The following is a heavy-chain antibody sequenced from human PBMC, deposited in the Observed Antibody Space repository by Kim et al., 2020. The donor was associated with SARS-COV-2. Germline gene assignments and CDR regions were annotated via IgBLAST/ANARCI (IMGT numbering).Heavy chain of an antibody. Sequence: VKGRFTISRDNSKNTLYLQMNSRRAEDTAVYYCAKAPDIVVVPAASGGMDVWGQGTTVTVSS. J-gene: IGHJ6*02. CDR3: AKAPDIVVVPAASGGMDV. V-gene: IGHV3-30*02. D-gene: IGHD2-2*01.